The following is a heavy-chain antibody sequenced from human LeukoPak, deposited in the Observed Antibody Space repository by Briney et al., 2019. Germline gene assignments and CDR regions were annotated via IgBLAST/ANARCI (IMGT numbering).Heavy chain of an antibody. CDR3: ARRSGITMIVVLISDAFDI. V-gene: IGHV4-39*01. J-gene: IGHJ3*02. D-gene: IGHD3-22*01. Sequence: SETLSLTCTVSGGSISSSSYYWGWIRQPPGKGLEWIGTIYYSGSTYYNPSLKSRLTISVDTSKNQFSLNLSSVTAADTAVYYCARRSGITMIVVLISDAFDIWGQGTTVTVSS. CDR2: IYYSGST. CDR1: GGSISSSSYY.